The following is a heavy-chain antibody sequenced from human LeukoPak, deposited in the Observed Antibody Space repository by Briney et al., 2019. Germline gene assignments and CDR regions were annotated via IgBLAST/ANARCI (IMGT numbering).Heavy chain of an antibody. V-gene: IGHV4-39*07. Sequence: PSETLSLTCTVSGGSISSSSYYWGWIRQPPGKGLEWIGEINHSGSTNYNPSFKSRVAISVDTSKNQFSLKLRSVTAADTSVYYCARDVSGGSYYYWGQGTLVAISS. J-gene: IGHJ4*02. D-gene: IGHD1-26*01. CDR2: INHSGST. CDR1: GGSISSSSYY. CDR3: ARDVSGGSYYY.